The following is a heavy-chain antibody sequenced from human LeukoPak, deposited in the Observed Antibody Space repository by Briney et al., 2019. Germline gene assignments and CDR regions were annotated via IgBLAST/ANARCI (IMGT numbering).Heavy chain of an antibody. Sequence: SETLSLTCTVSGGSISSCSYYWGWLGQPPGKGLEWIGSIYYSGSTYYNPSLKSRVTISVDTSKNQFSLKLSSVTAADTAVYYCAREGWHARFDPWGQGTLVTVSS. CDR1: GGSISSCSYY. V-gene: IGHV4-39*01. CDR2: IYYSGST. D-gene: IGHD2-15*01. CDR3: AREGWHARFDP. J-gene: IGHJ5*02.